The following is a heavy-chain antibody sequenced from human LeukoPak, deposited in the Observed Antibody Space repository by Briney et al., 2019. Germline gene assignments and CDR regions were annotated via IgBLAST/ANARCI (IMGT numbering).Heavy chain of an antibody. J-gene: IGHJ4*02. CDR1: GFTFSSYA. Sequence: GGSLRLSCSASGFTFSSYAMHWVRQAPGKGLEYVSATSSNGGSTYYADSVKGRFTISRDNSKNTLYLQMSSLRAEDTAVYYCARDQYSYAHAAHWGQGTLVTVSS. CDR3: ARDQYSYAHAAH. CDR2: TSSNGGST. V-gene: IGHV3-64D*06. D-gene: IGHD5-18*01.